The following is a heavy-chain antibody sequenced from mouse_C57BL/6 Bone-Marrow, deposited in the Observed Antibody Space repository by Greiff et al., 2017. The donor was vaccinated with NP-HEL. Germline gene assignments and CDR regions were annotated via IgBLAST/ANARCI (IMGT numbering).Heavy chain of an antibody. V-gene: IGHV5-12*01. CDR1: GFTFSDYY. D-gene: IGHD4-1*01. CDR2: ISNGGGST. J-gene: IGHJ3*01. Sequence: EVQLVESGGGLVQPGGSLKLSCAASGFTFSDYYMYWVRQTPEKRLEWVAYISNGGGSTYYPDTVKGRFTISRDNAKNTLYLQMSRLKSEDTAMYYCARQRWGFAYWGQGTLVTVSA. CDR3: ARQRWGFAY.